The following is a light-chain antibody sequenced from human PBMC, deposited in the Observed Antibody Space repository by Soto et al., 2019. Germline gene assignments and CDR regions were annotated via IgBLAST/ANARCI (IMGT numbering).Light chain of an antibody. CDR1: QGISRY. Sequence: DIQMTQSPSSLSASVGDRVTITCRASQGISRYLAWYQQKPGKVPKLLIYGASTLHSGVPSRFSGSGSGTDFPLTINSLQHEDVATYYCQRYNSVPNTFGPGTKVDIK. CDR3: QRYNSVPNT. J-gene: IGKJ3*01. CDR2: GAS. V-gene: IGKV1-27*01.